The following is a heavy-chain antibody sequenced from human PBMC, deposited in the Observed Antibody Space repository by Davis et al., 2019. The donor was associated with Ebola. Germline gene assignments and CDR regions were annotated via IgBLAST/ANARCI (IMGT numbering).Heavy chain of an antibody. CDR1: GFKLNDLY. CDR2: VGGSGTYT. V-gene: IGHV3-11*05. CDR3: VKDPSYSGYDSVDS. Sequence: GESLKISCAASGFKLNDLYVHWIRQAPGKGLEWIARVGGSGTYTNYIDSMRGRFTISRDNSKNTLYLQMDSLRAEDTAVYYCVKDPSYSGYDSVDSWGQGTLVTVSS. D-gene: IGHD5-12*01. J-gene: IGHJ5*01.